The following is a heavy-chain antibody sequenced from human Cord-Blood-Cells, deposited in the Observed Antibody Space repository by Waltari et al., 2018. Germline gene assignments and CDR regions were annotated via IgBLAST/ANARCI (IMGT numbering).Heavy chain of an antibody. CDR2: TYDRAKWYN. J-gene: IGHJ4*02. V-gene: IGHV6-1*01. CDR3: AREGRRSSSSRFDY. D-gene: IGHD6-6*01. Sequence: QVQLQQSGPGLVKPSQTLSLTCAISGDSVSSNSAAWNWLRQSPSRGLEWRGRTYDRAKWYNDYAVSVKSRITINPDTSKNQCSRQLNSVTPEDTAVYYCAREGRRSSSSRFDYWGQGTLVTVSS. CDR1: GDSVSSNSAA.